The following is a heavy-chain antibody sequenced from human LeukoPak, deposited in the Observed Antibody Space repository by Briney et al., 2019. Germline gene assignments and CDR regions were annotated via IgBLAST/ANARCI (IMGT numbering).Heavy chain of an antibody. CDR2: INHSGYT. J-gene: IGHJ4*02. Sequence: SETLSLTCAVSGVSFNDYHWSWVRQTPGKGLEWIGEINHSGYTNDSPSLKSRVTLSIDTSRKQFSLNLRSVTVADSGIYYCTRMTTGHDYWGQGTLVTVSS. CDR1: GVSFNDYH. CDR3: TRMTTGHDY. D-gene: IGHD4-17*01. V-gene: IGHV4-34*01.